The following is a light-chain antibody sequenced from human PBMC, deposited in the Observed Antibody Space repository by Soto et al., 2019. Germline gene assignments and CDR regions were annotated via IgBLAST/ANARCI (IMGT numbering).Light chain of an antibody. CDR2: GTS. J-gene: IGKJ5*01. V-gene: IGKV3-20*01. Sequence: EILLTQSPGTLALSPGERATLSCRAGQTVSNNYLAWYQQRPGHAPRLLIYGTSSRATGIPDRFSGSGFGTDFTLTISRLEPEDFAVYFCQRYGSSPLITFGQGTRLEIK. CDR3: QRYGSSPLIT. CDR1: QTVSNNY.